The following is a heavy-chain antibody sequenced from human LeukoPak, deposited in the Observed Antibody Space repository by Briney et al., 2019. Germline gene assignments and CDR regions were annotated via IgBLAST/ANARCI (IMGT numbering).Heavy chain of an antibody. CDR3: VRVNWLHYSGMDV. CDR2: IGTTGDT. J-gene: IGHJ6*02. CDR1: GFAFSNYD. Sequence: GGSLRLSCAASGFAFSNYDFHWVRQVPGKGLEWVSGIGTTGDTYYPGSVKGRFTISRENAKNSFYLQMNSLRAGDTAVYYCVRVNWLHYSGMDVWGQGTTVTVSS. D-gene: IGHD5-12*01. V-gene: IGHV3-13*01.